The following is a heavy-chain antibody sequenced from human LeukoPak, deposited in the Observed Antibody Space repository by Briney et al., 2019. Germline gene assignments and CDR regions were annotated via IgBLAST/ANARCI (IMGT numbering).Heavy chain of an antibody. CDR1: GFTLGVSA. D-gene: IGHD6-19*01. CDR3: ARDQGEAHSSGWTPFDY. J-gene: IGHJ4*02. V-gene: IGHV3-30*04. CDR2: LSHDGSRT. Sequence: GRSLRLSCVVSGFTLGVSAVHWVRQAPGKGLEWLAVLSHDGSRTLYSDSVKGRFTITRDISKNTLFLQMDTLGPEDTATYYCARDQGEAHSSGWTPFDYWGQGTLVTVSS.